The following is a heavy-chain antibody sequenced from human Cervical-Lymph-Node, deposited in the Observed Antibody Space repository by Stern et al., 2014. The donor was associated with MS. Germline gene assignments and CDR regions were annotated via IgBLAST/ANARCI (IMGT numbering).Heavy chain of an antibody. J-gene: IGHJ4*02. Sequence: EVQLLESGGGLVQPGGSLRLSCAASGFTFSSFWMHWVRQGPGKGLVWVSRISPDGRSTNYADSVKGRFTVSRDNAKNTLYVQMNSLRVEDTAVYYCARAWGNNNFDYWGQGTLVTVSS. CDR2: ISPDGRST. CDR3: ARAWGNNNFDY. CDR1: GFTFSSFW. V-gene: IGHV3-74*02. D-gene: IGHD1/OR15-1a*01.